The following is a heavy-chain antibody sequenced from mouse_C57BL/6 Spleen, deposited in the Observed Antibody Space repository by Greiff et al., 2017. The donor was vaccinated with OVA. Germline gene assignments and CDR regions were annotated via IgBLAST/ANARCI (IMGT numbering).Heavy chain of an antibody. CDR1: GFTFSDYG. J-gene: IGHJ3*01. CDR2: ISSGSSTN. D-gene: IGHD2-3*01. Sequence: EVKLMESGGGLVKPGGSLKLSCAASGFTFSDYGMHWVRQAPEKGLEWVAYISSGSSTNYYADTVKGRCTISRDNAKNTLFLQITRLRSEDTAMYYCARGGYYFAYWGQGTLVTVSS. CDR3: ARGGYYFAY. V-gene: IGHV5-17*01.